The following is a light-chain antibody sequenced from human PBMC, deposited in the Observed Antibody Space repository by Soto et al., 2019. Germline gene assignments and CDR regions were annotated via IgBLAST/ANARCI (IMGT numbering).Light chain of an antibody. J-gene: IGLJ1*01. CDR3: CSYAGSTAFYV. V-gene: IGLV2-11*01. CDR1: SSDVGGYDY. Sequence: QSALTQPRSVSGSPGRSVTISCTGTSSDVGGYDYVSWYQQHPGKAPKLIIYGVSQRPSGVADRFSGSKSANTASLTISGRVHADEEAYYCCSYAGSTAFYVFGMGTKLTVL. CDR2: GVS.